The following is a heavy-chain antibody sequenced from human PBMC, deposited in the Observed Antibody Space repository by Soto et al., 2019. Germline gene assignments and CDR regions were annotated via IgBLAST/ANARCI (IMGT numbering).Heavy chain of an antibody. D-gene: IGHD3-3*01. Sequence: GASRTISCKVSGYSFTSYWIGWVRQMPGKGLELMGIIYPSDSDTRYRPSFQGQVTISADKSISSAYLQWSSLRASDTAMYYCARGGVSTRTFDYWGQGTPVTVSS. CDR3: ARGGVSTRTFDY. CDR1: GYSFTSYW. J-gene: IGHJ4*02. CDR2: IYPSDSDT. V-gene: IGHV5-51*01.